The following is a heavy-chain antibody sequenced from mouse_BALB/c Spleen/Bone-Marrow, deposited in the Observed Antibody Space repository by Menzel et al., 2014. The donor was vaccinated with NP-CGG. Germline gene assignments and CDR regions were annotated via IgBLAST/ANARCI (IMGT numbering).Heavy chain of an antibody. Sequence: VQLQQPGAELVKPGASVKLSCTASGFNIKDTYMHWVKQRPEQGLEWIGRIDPANGNTKYDPKFQGKATITADTSSNTAYLQLSSLTSEDTAVYYCARYYYGSSLLDYWGQGTTLTVSS. D-gene: IGHD1-1*01. CDR1: GFNIKDTY. CDR2: IDPANGNT. V-gene: IGHV14-3*02. CDR3: ARYYYGSSLLDY. J-gene: IGHJ2*01.